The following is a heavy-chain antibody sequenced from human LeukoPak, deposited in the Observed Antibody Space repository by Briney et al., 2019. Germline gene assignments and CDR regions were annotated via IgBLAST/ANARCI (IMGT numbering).Heavy chain of an antibody. CDR1: GFTFSSYA. V-gene: IGHV3-30-3*01. CDR2: ISYDGSNK. CDR3: AREGVVVPAAIRGMDV. Sequence: GGSLRLSCAASGFTFSSYAMHWVRQAPGKGLEWVAVISYDGSNKHYADSVKGRFTISRDNSKNTLYLQMNSLRTEDTAVYYCAREGVVVPAAIRGMDVWGQGTTVTVTS. J-gene: IGHJ6*02. D-gene: IGHD2-2*01.